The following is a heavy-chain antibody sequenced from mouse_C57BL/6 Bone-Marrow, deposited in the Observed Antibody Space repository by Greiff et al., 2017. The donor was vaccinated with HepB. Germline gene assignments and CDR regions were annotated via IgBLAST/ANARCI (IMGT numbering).Heavy chain of an antibody. J-gene: IGHJ2*01. CDR1: GYTFTSYG. CDR2: IYPRSGNT. V-gene: IGHV1-81*01. CDR3: ARGGQLYYFDY. D-gene: IGHD6-1*01. Sequence: VQLQQSGAELARPGASVKLSCKASGYTFTSYGISWVKQRTGQGLEWIGEIYPRSGNTYYNEKFKGKATLTADKSSSTAYMELRSLTSEDSALYYCARGGQLYYFDYWGQGTTLTVSS.